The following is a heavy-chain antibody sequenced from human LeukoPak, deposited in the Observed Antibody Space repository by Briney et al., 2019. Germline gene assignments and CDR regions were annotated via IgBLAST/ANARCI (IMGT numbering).Heavy chain of an antibody. Sequence: GGSLRLSCAASGFTFSSYGMHWVRQAPGKGLEWVANIKQDGSEKYYVDSVKGRFTISRDNAKNSLYLQMNSLRAEDTAVYYCARGSIETYYDFWSGYSSYYFDYWGQGTLVTVSS. CDR2: IKQDGSEK. CDR1: GFTFSSYG. CDR3: ARGSIETYYDFWSGYSSYYFDY. J-gene: IGHJ4*02. V-gene: IGHV3-7*01. D-gene: IGHD3-3*01.